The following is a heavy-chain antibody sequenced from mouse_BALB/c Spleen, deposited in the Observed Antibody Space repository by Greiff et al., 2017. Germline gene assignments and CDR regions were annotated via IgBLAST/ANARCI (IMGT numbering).Heavy chain of an antibody. Sequence: EVQLVESGGGLVKPGGSLKLSCAASGFTFSSYAMSWVRQSPEKRLEWVAYISSGSSTIYYADTVKGRFTISRDNPKNTLFLQMTSLRSEDTAMYYCARLGFGSSFFDYWGQGTTLTVSS. D-gene: IGHD1-1*01. CDR2: ISSGSSTI. CDR1: GFTFSSYA. CDR3: ARLGFGSSFFDY. J-gene: IGHJ2*01. V-gene: IGHV5-17*02.